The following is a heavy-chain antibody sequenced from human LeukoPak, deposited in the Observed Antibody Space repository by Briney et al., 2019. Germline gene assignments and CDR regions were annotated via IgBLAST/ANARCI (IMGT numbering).Heavy chain of an antibody. V-gene: IGHV1-46*01. CDR2: INPTGTRT. Sequence: ASVKVSCKASGYTFTNYYMHWVRQAPGQGLEWVGLINPTGTRTLYAQKFQGRITLTRDMSATTDYMELSSLTSEDTAVYYCARDNSVGDIAWWFDPWGQGTLVTVSS. CDR1: GYTFTNYY. J-gene: IGHJ5*02. CDR3: ARDNSVGDIAWWFDP. D-gene: IGHD1-26*01.